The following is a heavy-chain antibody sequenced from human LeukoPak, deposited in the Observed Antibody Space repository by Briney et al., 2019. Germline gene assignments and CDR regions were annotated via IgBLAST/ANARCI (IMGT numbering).Heavy chain of an antibody. CDR3: ARVQVAATLRADWFDP. V-gene: IGHV1-2*02. J-gene: IGHJ5*02. Sequence: GASVKVSCKASVYTFTGYYMHWVRQAPGQGLEWMVWINPNSGGTNYAQKFQGRVTMTRDTSISTAYMELSRLRSDDTAVYYCARVQVAATLRADWFDPWGQGTLVTVSS. CDR1: VYTFTGYY. CDR2: INPNSGGT. D-gene: IGHD2-15*01.